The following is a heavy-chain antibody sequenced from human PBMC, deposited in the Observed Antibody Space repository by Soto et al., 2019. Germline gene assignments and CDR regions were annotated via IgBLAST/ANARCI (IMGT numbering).Heavy chain of an antibody. CDR1: GFTFSSYA. CDR3: VKYTVTEDLGES. D-gene: IGHD3-16*01. J-gene: IGHJ5*02. V-gene: IGHV3-23*01. Sequence: EVQLLESGGAVVRPGGSLRLSCAASGFTFSSYAMGWVRQPPGTGLEWVAGVSRAGTYTFYADSLTRRFSSSRDNSRVTVDLHMNAPRRDDTSVYFCVKYTVTEDLGESWAQGALGCVS. CDR2: VSRAGTYT.